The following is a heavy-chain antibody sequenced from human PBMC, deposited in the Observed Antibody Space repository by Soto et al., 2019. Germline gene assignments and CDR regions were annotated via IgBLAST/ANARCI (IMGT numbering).Heavy chain of an antibody. J-gene: IGHJ4*02. CDR3: ASITAMFPHFDY. Sequence: SETLSLTCIVSGGSIGSYYWSWIRQPPGKGLEWIGKIYYSGSTNYNPSLKSRVTISVDTSKNQFSLKLSSVTAADTAVYYCASITAMFPHFDYWGQGTLVTVSS. V-gene: IGHV4-59*08. CDR2: IYYSGST. CDR1: GGSIGSYY. D-gene: IGHD5-18*01.